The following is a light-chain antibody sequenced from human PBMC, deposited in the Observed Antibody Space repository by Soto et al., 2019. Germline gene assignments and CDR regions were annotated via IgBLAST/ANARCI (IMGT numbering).Light chain of an antibody. V-gene: IGKV3-11*01. CDR1: ESVSDY. CDR3: QQRTNWLT. J-gene: IGKJ4*01. Sequence: EIVLTQSPATLSLSPGERATLSCSASESVSDYIAWYQQKPGQPPRLVIYDTSNRATGVPARFSGSGSGTDFTLTISSLETEDFAVYYCQQRTNWLTFGGGTKVEIK. CDR2: DTS.